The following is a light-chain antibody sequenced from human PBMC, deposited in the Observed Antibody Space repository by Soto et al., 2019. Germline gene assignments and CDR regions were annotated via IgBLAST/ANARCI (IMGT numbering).Light chain of an antibody. V-gene: IGKV3-20*01. Sequence: EVVLTQSPGTLSWSPGERASLSCRASHSIHSSFLAWYQQKPGQAPRLLIYGSYSRATDIPDRFSGGGSGTDFTLNVSRLEPEDFAVYYCQQYDTSPYTFGQGTKLEI. CDR1: HSIHSSF. J-gene: IGKJ2*01. CDR2: GSY. CDR3: QQYDTSPYT.